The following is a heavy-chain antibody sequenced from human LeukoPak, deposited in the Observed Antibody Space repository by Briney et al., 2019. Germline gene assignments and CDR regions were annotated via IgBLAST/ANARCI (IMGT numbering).Heavy chain of an antibody. CDR2: IYASGIT. CDR1: GGSISNYY. D-gene: IGHD5-18*01. Sequence: SETLSLTCSVSGGSISNYYWSWIRRPAGKGLEWIGRIYASGITDYKPSLKSRVTMSLDTSKNQFSLKLTSVTAADTAVYYCARSSRGYSYGSYYYYMDVWGKGTTVTVSS. V-gene: IGHV4-4*07. J-gene: IGHJ6*03. CDR3: ARSSRGYSYGSYYYYMDV.